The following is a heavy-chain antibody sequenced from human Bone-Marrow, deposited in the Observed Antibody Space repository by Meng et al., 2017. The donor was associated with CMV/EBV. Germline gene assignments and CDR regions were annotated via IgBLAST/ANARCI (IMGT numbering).Heavy chain of an antibody. V-gene: IGHV3-48*04. CDR3: ARDEYDSSGLFDY. CDR1: GFTFSSYS. Sequence: GESLKISCAAPGFTFSSYSMNWVRQAPGKGLEWVSYISSSSSTIYYADSVKGRLTISRDNAKNSLYLQMNSLRAEDTAVYYCARDEYDSSGLFDYWGPGTLVPVGS. CDR2: ISSSSSTI. D-gene: IGHD3-22*01. J-gene: IGHJ4*02.